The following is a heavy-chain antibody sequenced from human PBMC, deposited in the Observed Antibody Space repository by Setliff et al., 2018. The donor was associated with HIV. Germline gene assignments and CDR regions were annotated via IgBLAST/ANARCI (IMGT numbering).Heavy chain of an antibody. J-gene: IGHJ4*02. D-gene: IGHD1-1*01. CDR1: GYSFTDYF. V-gene: IGHV1-2*02. CDR3: ARQLSNSLDH. CDR2: ISPHSGGT. Sequence: GASVKVSCKASGYSFTDYFIHWVRQAPGRGLEWMGWISPHSGGTRTTRTFRGRVTMTRDTSINTAYMELSGLTSDDTAVYFCARQLSNSLDHWGQGTPVTVSS.